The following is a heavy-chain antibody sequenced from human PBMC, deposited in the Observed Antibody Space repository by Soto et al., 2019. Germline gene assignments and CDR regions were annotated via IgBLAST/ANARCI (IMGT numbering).Heavy chain of an antibody. D-gene: IGHD2-2*01. CDR3: AKDGGVPARTNHYYYVDV. J-gene: IGHJ6*03. V-gene: IGHV3-30*18. CDR1: GFVFSIYD. Sequence: QVQLVESGGGVVQPGRSLRLSCAASGFVFSIYDIHWVRQAPGRGLEWVALISGDGSNESYGHSVKGRFTISRDTSKNMVYLQMSSLRPEDAAVYYCAKDGGVPARTNHYYYVDVWGKGTTVTVSS. CDR2: ISGDGSNE.